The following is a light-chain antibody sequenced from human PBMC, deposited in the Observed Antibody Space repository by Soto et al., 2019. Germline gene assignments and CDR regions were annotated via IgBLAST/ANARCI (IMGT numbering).Light chain of an antibody. CDR3: QQYGSSPPYT. V-gene: IGKV3-20*01. CDR1: QSVSSSY. CDR2: GAS. Sequence: EIVLTQSPGTLSLSPGERATLSCRASQSVSSSYLAWYQQKPGQAPRRLIYGASSSATGIQDRFSGSGSGSDFTLTISRLQPEDCAVYYCQQYGSSPPYTFGQGTKLEIK. J-gene: IGKJ2*01.